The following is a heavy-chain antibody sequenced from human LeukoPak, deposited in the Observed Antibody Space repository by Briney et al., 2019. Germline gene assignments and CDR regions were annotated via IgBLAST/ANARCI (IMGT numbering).Heavy chain of an antibody. Sequence: GSSVKVSCKASGGTFSSYAISWVRQAPGQGLEWRGGIIPIFGTANYAQKFQGRVTITTDESTSTAYMELSSLRSEDTAVYYCARSSGYYYLNWFDPWGQGTLVTVSS. J-gene: IGHJ5*02. CDR2: IIPIFGTA. CDR3: ARSSGYYYLNWFDP. CDR1: GGTFSSYA. V-gene: IGHV1-69*05. D-gene: IGHD3-22*01.